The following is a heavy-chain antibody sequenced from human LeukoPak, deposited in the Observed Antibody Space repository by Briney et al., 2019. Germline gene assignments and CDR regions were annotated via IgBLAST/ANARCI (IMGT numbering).Heavy chain of an antibody. CDR2: ISSSGSDT. V-gene: IGHV3-11*04. CDR3: ATAPTEDGDGSSPGY. CDR1: RFTFRDHF. J-gene: IGHJ4*02. Sequence: GGSLRLSCAASRFTFRDHFMSWIRQPPVKGREYVSYISSSGSDTYYSDSVKGRFTASRDNAKNSLFLQMNSLRAEDTSVYYCATAPTEDGDGSSPGYWGQGTLVTVSS. D-gene: IGHD4-17*01.